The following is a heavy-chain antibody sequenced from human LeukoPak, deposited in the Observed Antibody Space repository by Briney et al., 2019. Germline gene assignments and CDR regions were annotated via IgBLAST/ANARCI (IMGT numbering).Heavy chain of an antibody. J-gene: IGHJ4*02. CDR3: ARDRGRYDILTGYRSGRLDY. Sequence: SETLSLTCTVSGGSISSSSYYWGWIRQPPGKGLEWIGSIYYSGSTYYNPSLKSRVTMSVDTSKNQFSLKLSSVTAADTAVYYCARDRGRYDILTGYRSGRLDYWGQGTLVTVSS. CDR1: GGSISSSSYY. CDR2: IYYSGST. V-gene: IGHV4-39*07. D-gene: IGHD3-9*01.